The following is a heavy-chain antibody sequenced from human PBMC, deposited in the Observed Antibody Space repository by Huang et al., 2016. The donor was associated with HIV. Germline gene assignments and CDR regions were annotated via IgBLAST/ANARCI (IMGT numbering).Heavy chain of an antibody. D-gene: IGHD2-21*02. V-gene: IGHV4-39*01. CDR1: GVSISNSRYY. CDR2: IYYSGMT. CDR3: SRQDEKGYCAGDCSNHYYFGLDV. Sequence: QLQLQESGPGLVKPSETLSLTCTVSGVSISNSRYYWGWIRQPPGKGLEYLGSIYYSGMTYYNPSLKSRITMSIDSAKTQFSLKLNSETAADTAVYYCSRQDEKGYCAGDCSNHYYFGLDVWGHGTTVTVS. J-gene: IGHJ6*02.